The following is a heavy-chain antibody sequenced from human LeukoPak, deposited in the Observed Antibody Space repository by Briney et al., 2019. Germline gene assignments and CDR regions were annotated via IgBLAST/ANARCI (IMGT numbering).Heavy chain of an antibody. D-gene: IGHD3-3*01. CDR3: ARDSIITIFGVVIRLDY. Sequence: NTGGSLRLSCAASRFTFSSYSMNWVRQAPGKGLEWVSSISSSSSYIYYADSVKGRFTISRDNAKNSLYLQMNSLRAEDTAVYYCARDSIITIFGVVIRLDYWGQGTLVTVSS. CDR2: ISSSSSYI. V-gene: IGHV3-21*01. J-gene: IGHJ4*02. CDR1: RFTFSSYS.